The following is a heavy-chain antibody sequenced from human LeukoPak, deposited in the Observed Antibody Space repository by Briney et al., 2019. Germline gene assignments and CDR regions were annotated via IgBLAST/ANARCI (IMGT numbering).Heavy chain of an antibody. D-gene: IGHD4-17*01. V-gene: IGHV7-4-1*02. CDR1: GYTFTDFY. CDR2: INTNTGNP. Sequence: GASVKVSCKASGYTFTDFYMLWVRQAPGQGLEWMGWINTNTGNPTYAQGLTGRFVFSLDTSVSTAYLQISSLKAEDTAVYYCARDYVSADYVLDAFDIWGQGTMVTVSS. J-gene: IGHJ3*02. CDR3: ARDYVSADYVLDAFDI.